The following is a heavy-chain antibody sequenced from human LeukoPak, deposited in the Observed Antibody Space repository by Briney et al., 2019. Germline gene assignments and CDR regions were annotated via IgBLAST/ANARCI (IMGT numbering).Heavy chain of an antibody. D-gene: IGHD1-26*01. CDR2: IIPIFGTA. CDR3: ARDASGSYFDWFDP. J-gene: IGHJ5*02. Sequence: GSSVKVSCKASGGTFSSYAISWVRRAPGQGLEWMGGIIPIFGTANYAQKFQGRVTITADESTSTAYMELSSLRSEDTAVYYCARDASGSYFDWFDPWGQGTLVTVSS. V-gene: IGHV1-69*01. CDR1: GGTFSSYA.